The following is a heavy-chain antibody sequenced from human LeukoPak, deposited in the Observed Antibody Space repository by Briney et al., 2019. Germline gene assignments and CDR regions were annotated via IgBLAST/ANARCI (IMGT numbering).Heavy chain of an antibody. Sequence: SETLSLTCTVSGGSISSYYWSWIRQPPGKGLEWIGYIYYSGSTKYSPSLKSRVTISVDTSKNQFSLNLRSVTTADTAVYYCAKFWTGYGYFDVWGRGTLVTVSS. CDR2: IYYSGST. CDR3: AKFWTGYGYFDV. J-gene: IGHJ2*01. D-gene: IGHD3-3*01. V-gene: IGHV4-59*08. CDR1: GGSISSYY.